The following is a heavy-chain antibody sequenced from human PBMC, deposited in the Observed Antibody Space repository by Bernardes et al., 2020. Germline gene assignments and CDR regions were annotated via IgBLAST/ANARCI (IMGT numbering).Heavy chain of an antibody. D-gene: IGHD1-1*01. CDR2: IWYDGSNK. CDR1: GFTFSGYG. V-gene: IGHV3-33*08. Sequence: GGSLRLSCAASGFTFSGYGMHWVRQAPGKGLEWVAVIWYDGSNKNYADSVKGRLTISRDNSKKTLYLQMNSLRAEDTAVYYCARDKTGTPRDRLWSMDVWGQGTTVTVSS. CDR3: ARDKTGTPRDRLWSMDV. J-gene: IGHJ6*02.